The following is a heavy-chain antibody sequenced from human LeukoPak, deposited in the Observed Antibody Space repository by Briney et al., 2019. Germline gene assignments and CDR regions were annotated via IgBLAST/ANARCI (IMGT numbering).Heavy chain of an antibody. CDR1: GYTFTSYY. Sequence: ASVKVSRKASGYTFTSYYLHWVRQAPGQGLEWMGIINPSGGSTTYRQKFQGRVTMTRDTSTSTVYMELSSLRSEDTAVYYCARDRLTTVTTSTPFDYWGQGTLVTVSS. D-gene: IGHD4-17*01. CDR2: INPSGGST. J-gene: IGHJ4*02. CDR3: ARDRLTTVTTSTPFDY. V-gene: IGHV1-46*01.